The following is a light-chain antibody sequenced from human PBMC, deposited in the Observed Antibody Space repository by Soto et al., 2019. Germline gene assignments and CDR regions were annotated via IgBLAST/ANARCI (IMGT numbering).Light chain of an antibody. V-gene: IGLV7-43*01. J-gene: IGLJ2*01. CDR3: LLYYGGALGV. CDR2: STS. CDR1: TGAVTSGHY. Sequence: QTVVTQELSLTVSPGGTVTLTCASSTGAVTSGHYPNWFQQKPGQVPKSRIYSTSDKHSWTPARFSGSLLGGKAALTLSSVQPEDEAEYYCLLYYGGALGVFGVGTKLTVL.